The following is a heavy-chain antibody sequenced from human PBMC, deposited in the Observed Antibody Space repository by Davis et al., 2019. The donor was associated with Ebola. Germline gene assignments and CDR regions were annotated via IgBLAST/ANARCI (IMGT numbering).Heavy chain of an antibody. CDR2: ISAYNGNT. Sequence: AASVKVSCKASGYTFTSYGISWVRQAPGQGLEWMGWISAYNGNTNYAQKLQGRVTMTTDTSTSTAYMELRSLRSDDTAVYYCAREISVVPAAKGFKNWFDPWGQGTLVTVSS. CDR1: GYTFTSYG. D-gene: IGHD2-2*01. CDR3: AREISVVPAAKGFKNWFDP. V-gene: IGHV1-18*01. J-gene: IGHJ5*02.